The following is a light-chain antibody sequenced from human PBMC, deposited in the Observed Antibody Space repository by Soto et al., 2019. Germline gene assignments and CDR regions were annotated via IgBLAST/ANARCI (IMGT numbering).Light chain of an antibody. CDR1: SSDVGGYNF. V-gene: IGLV2-14*03. Sequence: QSALTQPASVSGSPGQSITISCTGTSSDVGGYNFVSWFQQHPGKAPKLMIYDVNDRPSGVSYRFSGSKSGNTASLTISGLQVEDEDDYYCSSYASGSTLVFGTGTKLTVL. CDR2: DVN. J-gene: IGLJ1*01. CDR3: SSYASGSTLV.